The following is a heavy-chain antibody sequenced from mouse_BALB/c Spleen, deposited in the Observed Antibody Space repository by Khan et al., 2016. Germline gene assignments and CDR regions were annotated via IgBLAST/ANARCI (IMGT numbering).Heavy chain of an antibody. CDR1: GYNIKDTY. D-gene: IGHD2-3*01. V-gene: IGHV14-3*02. CDR3: ARTSNGYSGALDY. Sequence: MQLEESGAELVKPGASVKLSCTASGYNIKDTYMHWVKQRPEQGLEWIGRIDPANDNTKYDPKFQGKATITADTSSNTAYLQPSSLTSEDTAVYYCARTSNGYSGALDYWGQETSVPVSS. J-gene: IGHJ4*01. CDR2: IDPANDNT.